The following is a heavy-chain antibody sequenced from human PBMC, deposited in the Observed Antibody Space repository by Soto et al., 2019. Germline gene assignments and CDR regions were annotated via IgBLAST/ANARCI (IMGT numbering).Heavy chain of an antibody. D-gene: IGHD3-22*01. Sequence: GESLKISCKGSGYSFTSYWISWVRQMPGKGQEWMGRIDPSDSYTNYSPSFQGHVTISADKSISTAYLQWSSLKASDTAMYYCARHGGIDSSGYYNYYYYGMDVWGQGTTVTVSS. CDR3: ARHGGIDSSGYYNYYYYGMDV. CDR2: IDPSDSYT. CDR1: GYSFTSYW. V-gene: IGHV5-10-1*01. J-gene: IGHJ6*02.